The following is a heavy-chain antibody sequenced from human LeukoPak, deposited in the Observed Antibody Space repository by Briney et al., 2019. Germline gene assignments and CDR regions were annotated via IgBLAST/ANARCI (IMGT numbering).Heavy chain of an antibody. CDR1: GYTFSSYD. CDR2: INPNSGGT. CDR3: ARDLFSVGDY. J-gene: IGHJ4*02. Sequence: GASVKVSCKASGYTFSSYDINWVRQAPGQGLEWMGWINPNSGGTNYAQKFQGRVTMTRDTSISTAYMELSRLRSDDTAVYYCARDLFSVGDYWGQGTLVTVSS. V-gene: IGHV1-2*02. D-gene: IGHD3-9*01.